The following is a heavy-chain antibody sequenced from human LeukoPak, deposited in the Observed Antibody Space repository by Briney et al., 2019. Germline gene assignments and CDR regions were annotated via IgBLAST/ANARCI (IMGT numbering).Heavy chain of an antibody. CDR2: ISSSGSTI. V-gene: IGHV3-11*01. D-gene: IGHD3-22*01. Sequence: GGSLRLSCAASGFTFSDYYMSWIRQAPGKGLEWVSYISSSGSTIYYADSVKGRSTISRDNAKNSLYLQMNSLRAEDTAVYYCASTHRITMIPFDYWGQGTLVTVSS. CDR1: GFTFSDYY. J-gene: IGHJ4*02. CDR3: ASTHRITMIPFDY.